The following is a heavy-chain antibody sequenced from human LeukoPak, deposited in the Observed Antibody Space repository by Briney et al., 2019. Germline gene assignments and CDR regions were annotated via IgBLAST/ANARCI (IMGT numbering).Heavy chain of an antibody. CDR1: GGSISSGSYY. J-gene: IGHJ6*03. D-gene: IGHD2-21*01. CDR2: IYYSGST. CDR3: ARASMYYYYMDV. V-gene: IGHV4-61*10. Sequence: SETLSLTCTVSGGSISSGSYYWSWIRQPAGKGLEWIGYIYYSGSTNYNPSLKSRVTISVDTSKNQFSLKLSSVTAADTAVYYCARASMYYYYMDVWGKGTTVTVSS.